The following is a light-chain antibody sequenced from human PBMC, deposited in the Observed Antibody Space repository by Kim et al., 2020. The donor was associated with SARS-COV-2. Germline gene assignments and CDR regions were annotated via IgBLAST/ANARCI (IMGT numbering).Light chain of an antibody. CDR3: QQYDKWPMT. J-gene: IGKJ5*01. CDR1: QDISSN. V-gene: IGKV3-15*01. Sequence: EIVMTQSPVTLSVSPGERATLPCWASQDISSNLAWYQQKPGQAPRLLIYGASTRATGTPARFSGSGSGTEFTLTITGLQSEDFAVYNCQQYDKWPMTFGQGTRLEIK. CDR2: GAS.